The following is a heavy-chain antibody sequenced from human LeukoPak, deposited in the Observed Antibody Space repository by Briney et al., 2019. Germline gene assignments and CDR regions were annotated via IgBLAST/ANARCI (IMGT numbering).Heavy chain of an antibody. D-gene: IGHD3-10*01. CDR1: GFTFSSYW. J-gene: IGHJ4*02. CDR2: IKQDGSEK. CDR3: ARDTSMVRGVIITFDY. V-gene: IGHV3-7*01. Sequence: GGSLRLSCAASGFTFSSYWMSWVRQAPGKGLEWVANIKQDGSEKYYVDSVEGRFTISRDNAKNSLYLQMNSLRAEDTAVYYCARDTSMVRGVIITFDYWGQGTLVTVSS.